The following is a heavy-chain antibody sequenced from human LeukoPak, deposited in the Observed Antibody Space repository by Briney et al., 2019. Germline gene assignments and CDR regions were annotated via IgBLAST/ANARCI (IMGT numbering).Heavy chain of an antibody. CDR2: INPNSGGT. CDR1: RYTFTDYY. CDR3: ARGGWSLGYCSSSSCLDWFDP. D-gene: IGHD2-2*01. Sequence: ASVKVSCKSSRYTFTDYYMHWVRRAPGQGLEWMGWINPNSGGTNYAQKFQGRVTMTRDTSISTAYMELSRLRSDDTAVYYCARGGWSLGYCSSSSCLDWFDPWGKGTLVTVSS. J-gene: IGHJ5*02. V-gene: IGHV1-2*02.